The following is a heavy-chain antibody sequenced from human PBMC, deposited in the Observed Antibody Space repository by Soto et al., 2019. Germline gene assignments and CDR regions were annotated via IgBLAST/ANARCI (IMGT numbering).Heavy chain of an antibody. Sequence: SETLSLTCAVYGGSFSGYYWSWIRQPPGKGLEWIGEINHSGSTNYNPSLKSRVTISVDTSKNQFSLKLSSVTAADTAVYYCASGTTVSSDYYYMDVWGKGTTVTVSS. CDR2: INHSGST. V-gene: IGHV4-34*01. CDR1: GGSFSGYY. J-gene: IGHJ6*03. D-gene: IGHD4-4*01. CDR3: ASGTTVSSDYYYMDV.